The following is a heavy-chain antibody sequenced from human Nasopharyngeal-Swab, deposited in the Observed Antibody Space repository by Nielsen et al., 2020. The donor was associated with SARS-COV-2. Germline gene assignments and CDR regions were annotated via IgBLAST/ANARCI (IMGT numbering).Heavy chain of an antibody. V-gene: IGHV3-23*01. D-gene: IGHD3-16*01. Sequence: GGSLRLSCAASGFTFSSYAMSWVRQPPGKGLEWVSAISGSGGSTYYADSVKGRFTISRDNSKNTLYLQMNSLRADDTAVYYCAKEATLGGVGDYYYMDVWGKGTTVTVSS. J-gene: IGHJ6*03. CDR2: ISGSGGST. CDR3: AKEATLGGVGDYYYMDV. CDR1: GFTFSSYA.